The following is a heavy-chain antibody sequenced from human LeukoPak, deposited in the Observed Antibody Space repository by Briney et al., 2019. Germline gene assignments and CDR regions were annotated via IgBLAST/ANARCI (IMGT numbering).Heavy chain of an antibody. CDR1: GGSLSSGGYS. V-gene: IGHV4-30-2*01. Sequence: SETLSLTCAVSGGSLSSGGYSWSWIRQPPGRGLEWIGYIYHSGSTYYNPSLKSRVTISVDRSKNQFSLKLSSVTAADTAVYYCARASYYDFWSGTEGRFDYWGQGTLVTVSS. CDR2: IYHSGST. J-gene: IGHJ4*02. CDR3: ARASYYDFWSGTEGRFDY. D-gene: IGHD3-3*01.